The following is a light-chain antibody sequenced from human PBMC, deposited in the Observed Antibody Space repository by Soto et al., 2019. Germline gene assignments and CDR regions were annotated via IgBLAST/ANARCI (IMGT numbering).Light chain of an antibody. CDR1: SSNIGSNY. CDR2: RNN. Sequence: QSVLTQPPSASGTSGQRVTISCSGSSSNIGSNYVYWYQQLPGTAPKLLIYRNNQRPSGVPDRFSGSKSGTSASLAISGLRSEDEADYYCAAWDDSLSVPVFGGGTKLTVL. CDR3: AAWDDSLSVPV. V-gene: IGLV1-47*01. J-gene: IGLJ3*02.